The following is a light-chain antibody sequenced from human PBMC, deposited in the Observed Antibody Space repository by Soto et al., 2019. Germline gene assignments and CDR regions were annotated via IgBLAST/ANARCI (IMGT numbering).Light chain of an antibody. CDR3: PSYASSNTVL. Sequence: QTALTQPASVYGSPGQAITISCTGTSSDIGAYNYVSWYQQHPGKAPKLMIYDVSDRPSGVSNRFSGSKSGNTASVTISGLQAEDEADYYCPSYASSNTVLFGGGTKLTVL. J-gene: IGLJ2*01. CDR2: DVS. CDR1: SSDIGAYNY. V-gene: IGLV2-14*03.